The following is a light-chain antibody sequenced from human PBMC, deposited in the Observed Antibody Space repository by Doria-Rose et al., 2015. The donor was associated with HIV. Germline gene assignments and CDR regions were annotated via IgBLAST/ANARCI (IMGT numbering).Light chain of an antibody. CDR1: QSFSSTY. J-gene: IGKJ1*01. V-gene: IGKV3-20*01. CDR2: DGS. Sequence: EIGMTQSPGTLSLSPGERAILSCRASQSFSSTYYAWYQQKPGKAPSLLIYDGSTRATGIPDRFSATRSRTDFTLTINRLEPEDFALYYCHQYGTSWTFGQGTKVEI. CDR3: HQYGTSWT.